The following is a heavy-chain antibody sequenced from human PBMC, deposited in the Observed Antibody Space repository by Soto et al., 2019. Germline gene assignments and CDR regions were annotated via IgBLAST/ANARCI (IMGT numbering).Heavy chain of an antibody. J-gene: IGHJ5*02. D-gene: IGHD3-16*01. CDR2: MNPGSCDT. Sequence: SXKVSFKASGYSXTNNDVGWVRQATGQGLEWMGWMNPGSCDTGYAQKFQGRVTMTRDISIATAYMELSSLRSDDTAIYYCARMETFGSLNWFDPWGQGTLGTVS. CDR1: GYSXTNND. CDR3: ARMETFGSLNWFDP. V-gene: IGHV1-8*01.